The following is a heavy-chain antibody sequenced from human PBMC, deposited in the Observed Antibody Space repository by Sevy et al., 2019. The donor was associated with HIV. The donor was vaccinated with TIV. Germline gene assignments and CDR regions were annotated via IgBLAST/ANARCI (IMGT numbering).Heavy chain of an antibody. CDR3: ARDGYNWIPFDR. CDR2: ISGTGART. J-gene: IGHJ5*02. Sequence: GGSLRLSCVASGFTLNSYAMSWVRQAPGKGLEWISDISGTGARTNYADSVVGRFTISRDNSKNTLYLQMNSLRAEDTAIYYCARDGYNWIPFDRWGQGTLLTVSS. CDR1: GFTLNSYA. V-gene: IGHV3-23*01. D-gene: IGHD1-20*01.